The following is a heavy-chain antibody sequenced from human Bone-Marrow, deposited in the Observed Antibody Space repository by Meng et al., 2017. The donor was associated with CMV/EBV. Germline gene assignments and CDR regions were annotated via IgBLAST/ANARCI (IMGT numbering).Heavy chain of an antibody. Sequence: ASVKVSCKASGYTFTSYGISWVRQAPGQGLEWMGWISAYNGNTNYAQKLQGRVTMTTDTSTSTAYMELRSLRSDDTAVYYCARDLYDFWSGYWWYYYGMEVWGQGTTVTVSS. J-gene: IGHJ6*02. D-gene: IGHD3-3*01. CDR2: ISAYNGNT. CDR3: ARDLYDFWSGYWWYYYGMEV. CDR1: GYTFTSYG. V-gene: IGHV1-18*01.